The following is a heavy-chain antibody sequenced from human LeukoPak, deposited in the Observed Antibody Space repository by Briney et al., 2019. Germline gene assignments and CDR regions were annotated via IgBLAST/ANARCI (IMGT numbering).Heavy chain of an antibody. CDR3: ATTVI. V-gene: IGHV3-7*05. J-gene: IGHJ4*02. CDR1: GVTFSDHW. CDR2: IKDDGSEK. Sequence: GGSLRLSCAASGVTFSDHWMSWVRQAPGKGLEWVANIKDDGSEKYYVDSVKGRFIISRDDAKNSLYLQMNSLRTDDTAVYYCATTVIWGQGTLVTVSS. D-gene: IGHD2/OR15-2a*01.